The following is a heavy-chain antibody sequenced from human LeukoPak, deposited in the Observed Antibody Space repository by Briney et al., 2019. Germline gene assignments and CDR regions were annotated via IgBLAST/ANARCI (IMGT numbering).Heavy chain of an antibody. V-gene: IGHV3-9*01. CDR3: AKEVIAFTVVVVAATGFDC. CDR2: ISWNSGSI. J-gene: IGHJ4*02. Sequence: GRSLRLSCAASGFTFDDYAMHWVRQAPGKGLEWVSGISWNSGSIGYADSVKGRFTISRDNAKNSLYLQMNSLRAEDTALYYCAKEVIAFTVVVVAATGFDCWGQGTLVTVSS. CDR1: GFTFDDYA. D-gene: IGHD2-15*01.